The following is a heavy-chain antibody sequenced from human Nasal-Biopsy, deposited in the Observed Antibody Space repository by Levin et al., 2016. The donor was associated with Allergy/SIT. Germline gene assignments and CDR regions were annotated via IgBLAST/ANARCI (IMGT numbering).Heavy chain of an antibody. CDR3: ARDDYSNYWYFGL. J-gene: IGHJ2*01. Sequence: SETLSLTCSVSGGSISSGSYYCSWIRQPAGKGLEWIGRIYASGSTNYNPSLKSRVTMSVDTSKNQFSLKLSSVTAADTAVYYCARDDYSNYWYFGLWGRGTLVTVSS. CDR2: IYASGST. V-gene: IGHV4-61*02. D-gene: IGHD4-11*01. CDR1: GGSISSGSYY.